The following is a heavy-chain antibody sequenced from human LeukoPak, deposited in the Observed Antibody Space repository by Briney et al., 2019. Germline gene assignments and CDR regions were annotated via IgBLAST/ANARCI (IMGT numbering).Heavy chain of an antibody. CDR2: ISSSSSYI. CDR1: GFTFSSYS. D-gene: IGHD6-13*01. J-gene: IGHJ4*02. V-gene: IGHV3-21*01. Sequence: GGSLRLSCAASGFTFSSYSMNWVSQAPGKGLEWVSSISSSSSYIYYADSVKGRFTISRDNAKNSLYLQMNSLRAEDTAVYYCARAGGGAAAVDYWGQGTLVTVSS. CDR3: ARAGGGAAAVDY.